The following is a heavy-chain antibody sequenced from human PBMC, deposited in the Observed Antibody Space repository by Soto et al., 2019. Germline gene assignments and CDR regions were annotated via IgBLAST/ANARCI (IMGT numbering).Heavy chain of an antibody. Sequence: QLQLQESGPGLVKPSETLSLTCTVSGGSISSSSYYWGWIRQPPGKGLEWIGSIYYSGSTYYNPSLKSRVTISVDTSKNQFSLKLSSVTAADTAVYYCARQAIAAAGTTKRSGWFDPWGQGTLVTVSS. CDR3: ARQAIAAAGTTKRSGWFDP. D-gene: IGHD6-13*01. CDR2: IYYSGST. CDR1: GGSISSSSYY. V-gene: IGHV4-39*01. J-gene: IGHJ5*02.